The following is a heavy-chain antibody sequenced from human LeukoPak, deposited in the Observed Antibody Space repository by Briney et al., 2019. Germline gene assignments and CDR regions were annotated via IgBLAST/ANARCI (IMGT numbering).Heavy chain of an antibody. J-gene: IGHJ4*02. CDR1: GFTVSSNY. D-gene: IGHD3-16*01. CDR3: ATTYVWGSYFDY. Sequence: GGSLRLSCAAPGFTVSSNYMSWVRQAPGKGLEWVSVIYSDGGTYYADSVKGRFTISRDNSKNTLYLQMNSLRAEDTAVYYCATTYVWGSYFDYWGQGTLVTVSS. CDR2: IYSDGGT. V-gene: IGHV3-66*01.